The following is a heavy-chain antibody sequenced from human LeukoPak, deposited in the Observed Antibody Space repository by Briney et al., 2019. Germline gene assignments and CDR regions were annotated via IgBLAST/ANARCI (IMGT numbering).Heavy chain of an antibody. CDR2: ISYDGNSE. Sequence: PGGSLRLSCAVSGFTFGNYGMHWVRQAPGKGLEWVALISYDGNSEYYAGSVKGRFTISRDNSKITVYLQMNSLKAEDTAVYYCAKELYNYGDYGAEGLDVGGQGTTVIVSS. V-gene: IGHV3-30*18. CDR1: GFTFGNYG. CDR3: AKELYNYGDYGAEGLDV. D-gene: IGHD4-17*01. J-gene: IGHJ6*02.